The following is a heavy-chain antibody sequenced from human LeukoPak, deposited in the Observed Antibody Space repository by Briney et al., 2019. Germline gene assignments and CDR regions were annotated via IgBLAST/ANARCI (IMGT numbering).Heavy chain of an antibody. CDR3: ARSSSGYSSLDY. D-gene: IGHD3-22*01. CDR2: IYPSDSDI. CDR1: GYSFTSYW. J-gene: IGHJ4*02. V-gene: IGHV5-51*01. Sequence: GESLKISCKGSGYSFTSYWIGWVRRMPGKGLEWMGIIYPSDSDIRYSPSSQGQVTISADKSISTAYLQWSSLKASDTAMYYCARSSSGYSSLDYWGQGTLVTVSS.